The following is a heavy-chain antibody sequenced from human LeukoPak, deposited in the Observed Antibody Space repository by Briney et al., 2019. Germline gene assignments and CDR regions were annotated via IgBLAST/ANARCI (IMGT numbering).Heavy chain of an antibody. D-gene: IGHD2-2*01. CDR3: TSLRYCSSTSCLLGAFDI. CDR2: IRSKANSYAT. Sequence: GGSLRLSCAASGFTFSGSAMHWVRQASGKGLEWVGRIRSKANSYATAYAASVKGRFTISRDDSKNTAYLQMNSLKTEDTAVYYCTSLRYCSSTSCLLGAFDIWGQGTMVTVSS. V-gene: IGHV3-73*01. CDR1: GFTFSGSA. J-gene: IGHJ3*02.